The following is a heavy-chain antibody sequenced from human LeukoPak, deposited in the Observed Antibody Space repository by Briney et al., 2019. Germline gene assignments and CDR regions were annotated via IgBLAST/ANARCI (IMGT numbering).Heavy chain of an antibody. V-gene: IGHV1-2*06. Sequence: ASVKVSCKASGYTFTGYYMHWVRQAPGQGLEWMGRINPNSGGTNYAQKFQGRVTMTRDTSISTAYMELSRLRSDDTAVYYCARGSPLWELLVCFQHWGQGTLVTVSS. CDR1: GYTFTGYY. D-gene: IGHD1-26*01. J-gene: IGHJ1*01. CDR2: INPNSGGT. CDR3: ARGSPLWELLVCFQH.